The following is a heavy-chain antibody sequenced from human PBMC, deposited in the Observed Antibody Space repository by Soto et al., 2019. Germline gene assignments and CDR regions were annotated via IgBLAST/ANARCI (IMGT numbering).Heavy chain of an antibody. Sequence: QVQLVKSGAEVKKPGASVKVSCKASGYTFTSYGFSWVRQAPGQGLEWMGWINGYTGNTHYAQKFQGRVTMTTDTSTSTAYMELWTLISDDTAVYYCARSWVTGKGGMDVWGQGTTVTVSS. CDR2: INGYTGNT. V-gene: IGHV1-18*01. CDR1: GYTFTSYG. J-gene: IGHJ6*02. D-gene: IGHD3-16*01. CDR3: ARSWVTGKGGMDV.